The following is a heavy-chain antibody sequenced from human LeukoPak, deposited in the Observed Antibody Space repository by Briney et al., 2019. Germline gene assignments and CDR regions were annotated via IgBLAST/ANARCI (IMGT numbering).Heavy chain of an antibody. J-gene: IGHJ4*02. CDR1: GFTVSSNY. Sequence: PGGSLRLSCAASGFTVSSNYMSWVRQAPGKGLEWVSVIYIGGTTYYAVSVKGRFTISRDHSKNTLYLQMNSLRAEDTAVYYCSRDPHYFDSFGYWGQGTLVTVSS. CDR3: SRDPHYFDSFGY. CDR2: IYIGGTT. D-gene: IGHD3-22*01. V-gene: IGHV3-53*01.